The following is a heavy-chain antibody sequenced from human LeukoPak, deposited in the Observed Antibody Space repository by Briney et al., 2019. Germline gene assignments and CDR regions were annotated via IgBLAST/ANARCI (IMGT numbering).Heavy chain of an antibody. CDR3: AKDRSSGWYGYYYYYMDV. CDR1: GFTFSSYA. V-gene: IGHV3-23*01. D-gene: IGHD6-19*01. J-gene: IGHJ6*03. Sequence: GGSLRLSCAASGFTFSSYAMSWVRPAPGEGLEWVSAIRGSGGSTYYADSVKGRFTISRDNSKNTLYLQMNSLRAEDTAVYYCAKDRSSGWYGYYYYYMDVWGKGTTVTVSS. CDR2: IRGSGGST.